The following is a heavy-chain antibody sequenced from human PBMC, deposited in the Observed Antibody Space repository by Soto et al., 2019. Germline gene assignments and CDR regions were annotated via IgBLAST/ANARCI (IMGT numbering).Heavy chain of an antibody. D-gene: IGHD4-17*01. CDR1: GFTFNNYW. CDR3: AKHGDYCVTY. V-gene: IGHV3-7*03. CDR2: INADGSQI. Sequence: PGGSLRLSCAASGFTFNNYWMTWVRQAPGKGLEWVAHINADGSQISYVDYVKGRFTISRDNAKNSLYLQMNSLRVEDTAVYDCAKHGDYCVTYWGQGVLVTVSS. J-gene: IGHJ4*02.